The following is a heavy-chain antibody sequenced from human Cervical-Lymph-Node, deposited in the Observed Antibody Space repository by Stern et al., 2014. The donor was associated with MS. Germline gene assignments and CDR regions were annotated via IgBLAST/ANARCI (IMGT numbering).Heavy chain of an antibody. CDR1: GYTLTELS. Sequence: MQLVASGAEVKKPGASVKVSCKVSGYTLTELSMHWVRQAPGKGLEWMGGFDPEDGETIYAQKFQGRVTMTEDTSTDTAYMELSSLRSEDTAVYYCATDRDDFRSGYSAPTKGYGLDVWGQGTTVTVTS. CDR3: ATDRDDFRSGYSAPTKGYGLDV. D-gene: IGHD3-3*01. CDR2: FDPEDGET. V-gene: IGHV1-24*01. J-gene: IGHJ6*02.